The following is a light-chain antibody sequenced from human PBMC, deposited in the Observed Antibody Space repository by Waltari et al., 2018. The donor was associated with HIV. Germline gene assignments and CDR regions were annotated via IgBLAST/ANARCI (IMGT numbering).Light chain of an antibody. Sequence: DIQMTQSPSTLSASVGDRITITCRASQSISDRVAWYQQKPGKAPNRLIYKASSLQTGVPSRFRGSGSGTQFTLTITSLQPDDFATYYCHQYASYSGTFGQGTKVDIK. V-gene: IGKV1-5*03. J-gene: IGKJ1*01. CDR1: QSISDR. CDR3: HQYASYSGT. CDR2: KAS.